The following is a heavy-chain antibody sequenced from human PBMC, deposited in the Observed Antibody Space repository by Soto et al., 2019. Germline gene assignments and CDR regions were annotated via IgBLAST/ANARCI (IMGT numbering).Heavy chain of an antibody. V-gene: IGHV4-4*02. J-gene: IGHJ5*02. CDR1: GGSISSSNW. Sequence: QVQLQESGPGLVKPSGTLSLTCAVSGGSISSSNWWSWVRQPPGKGLEWIGEIYHSGSTNYNPSLKSRVTISVDKSKNQFSLKLCSVTAADTAVYYCARDRDFWSGYYTAWFDPWGHATLVTVSS. CDR3: ARDRDFWSGYYTAWFDP. CDR2: IYHSGST. D-gene: IGHD3-3*01.